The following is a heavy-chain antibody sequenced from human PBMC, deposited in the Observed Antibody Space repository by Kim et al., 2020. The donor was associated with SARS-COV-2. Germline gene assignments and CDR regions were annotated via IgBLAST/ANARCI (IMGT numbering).Heavy chain of an antibody. D-gene: IGHD3-16*01. CDR3: GGGGTGKNAFDI. J-gene: IGHJ3*02. Sequence: AETLTLTCTVSGGSISSYYRSWIRQPPGSELEWIGYIYNTGSTNYNPSLQSRVTISLDTAKNKFPLKLITVTTADTTAYYYGGGGTGKNAFDISGHASM. V-gene: IGHV4-59*03. CDR2: IYNTGST. CDR1: GGSISSYY.